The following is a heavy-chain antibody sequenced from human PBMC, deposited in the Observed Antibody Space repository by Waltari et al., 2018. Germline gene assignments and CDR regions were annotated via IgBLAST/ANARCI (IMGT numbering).Heavy chain of an antibody. J-gene: IGHJ4*02. CDR3: ARARDEETAMVYFDR. D-gene: IGHD5-18*01. CDR1: GFTVGSHP. Sequence: EVQLVESGGGLVHPGGPLRLSFAASGFTVGSHPMTWVRQAPGKGLGWVSLIYDAGSTYYPDSVRGRFTISRDNSKNTVHLQMNSLRVEDTAIYYCARARDEETAMVYFDRWGQGTLVSVSS. CDR2: IYDAGST. V-gene: IGHV3-66*02.